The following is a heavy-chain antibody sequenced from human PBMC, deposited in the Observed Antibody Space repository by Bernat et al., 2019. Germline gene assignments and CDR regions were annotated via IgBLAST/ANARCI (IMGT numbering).Heavy chain of an antibody. D-gene: IGHD3-3*01. CDR1: GFTFSSYG. Sequence: QVQLVESGGGVVQPGRSLRLSCAASGFTFSSYGMHWVRQAPGKGLEWVAVISYDGNNKYYADSVKGRITISRDNSKNTLYLQMNSLRAEDTAVYYCGKYLGVLLFFEWGFDMGGEG. CDR3: GKYLGVLLFFEWGFDM. V-gene: IGHV3-30*18. J-gene: IGHJ3*02. CDR2: ISYDGNNK.